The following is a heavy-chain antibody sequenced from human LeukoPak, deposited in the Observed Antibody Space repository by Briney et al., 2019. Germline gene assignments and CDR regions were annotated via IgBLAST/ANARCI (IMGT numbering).Heavy chain of an antibody. V-gene: IGHV1-2*02. CDR1: GYTLTGYY. Sequence: ASAKVSCKASGYTLTGYYIHWVRQAPGQGLEWMGWINPNSGGTNYAQKFQGRVTMTRDTSISTAYMELTRLRSDDTAVYYCASWAAAGTSPPDCWGQGTLVTVSS. J-gene: IGHJ4*02. CDR2: INPNSGGT. CDR3: ASWAAAGTSPPDC. D-gene: IGHD6-13*01.